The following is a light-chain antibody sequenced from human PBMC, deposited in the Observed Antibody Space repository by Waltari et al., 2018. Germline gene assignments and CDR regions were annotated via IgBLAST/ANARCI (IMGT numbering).Light chain of an antibody. J-gene: IGLJ3*02. V-gene: IGLV4-69*01. CDR2: VNRDGSH. CDR3: QTGGHGTWV. CDR1: SGHSSNI. Sequence: QLVLTQSPSASASLGASVRLTCTLDSGHSSNIIAWHQQQPEKGPRYLMKVNRDGSHSKGDELPGRFSGSGSGAVRYLTISSVQSEDEADYYCQTGGHGTWVFGGGTKLTVL.